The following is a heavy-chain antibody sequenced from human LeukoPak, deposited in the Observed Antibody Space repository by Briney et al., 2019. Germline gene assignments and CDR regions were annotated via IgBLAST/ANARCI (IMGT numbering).Heavy chain of an antibody. J-gene: IGHJ4*02. CDR1: GFTFSNYG. D-gene: IGHD3-22*01. Sequence: GGSLRLSCAVSGFTFSNYGMTWVRQAPGKGLEWVSAISGSGGSTYYADSVKGRFTISRDNAKNSLYLQMNSLRAEDTAVYYCARSPTYYYDSSGYYGYWGQGTLVTVSS. V-gene: IGHV3-23*01. CDR3: ARSPTYYYDSSGYYGY. CDR2: ISGSGGST.